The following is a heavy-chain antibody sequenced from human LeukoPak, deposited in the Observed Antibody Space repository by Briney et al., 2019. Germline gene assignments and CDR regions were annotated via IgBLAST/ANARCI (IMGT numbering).Heavy chain of an antibody. Sequence: PSETLSLTCTVSGGSISSYYWSWIRQPPGKGLEWIGYIYYSGSTNYNPSLKSRVTISVDTSKNQFSLKLSSVTAADTAVYYYARYKQQLVPPGWFDPWGQGTLVTVSS. CDR1: GGSISSYY. CDR2: IYYSGST. CDR3: ARYKQQLVPPGWFDP. D-gene: IGHD6-13*01. V-gene: IGHV4-59*01. J-gene: IGHJ5*02.